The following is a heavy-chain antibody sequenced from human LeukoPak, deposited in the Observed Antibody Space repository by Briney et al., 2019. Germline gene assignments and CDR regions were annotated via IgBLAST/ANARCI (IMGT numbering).Heavy chain of an antibody. J-gene: IGHJ4*02. CDR3: ARQYSSKFDY. CDR2: FYSSEST. CDR1: GDSISSYF. Sequence: SETLSLTCTVSGDSISSYFWSWIRQPAGKGLEWIGRFYSSESTNYNPSLKGRVTMSVDTSKNQFSLKLSSVTAADTAVYYCARQYSSKFDYWGQGIMVTVSS. V-gene: IGHV4-4*07. D-gene: IGHD6-13*01.